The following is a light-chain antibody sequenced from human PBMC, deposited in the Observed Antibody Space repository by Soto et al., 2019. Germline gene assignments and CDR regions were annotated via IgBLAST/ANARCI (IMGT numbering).Light chain of an antibody. CDR1: QSVSSSY. J-gene: IGKJ2*01. CDR2: DSS. V-gene: IGKV3-11*02. Sequence: EIVLTQSPGTLSLSPGERATLSCRASQSVSSSYLAWYQQKPGQAPRLLIYDSSNRVTGIPARFSGNGSGRDFTLSISSLEPEDFVVYYCQYHTDWPPYTFGHGTTLEI. CDR3: QYHTDWPPYT.